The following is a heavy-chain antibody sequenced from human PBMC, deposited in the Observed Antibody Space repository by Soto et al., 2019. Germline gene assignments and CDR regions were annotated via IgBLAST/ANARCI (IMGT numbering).Heavy chain of an antibody. CDR3: ATSPGWLGEGSGGLDG. J-gene: IGHJ6*02. CDR2: LNSNSGGT. Sequence: QLHLVHAGAEAKRPGASVRVSCKASGNTLTGYFLHWVRQARGQGLEWMGWLNSNSGGTKIAQKFQGRLAMNGGTSITTAYMELSRLRSDDTAVYYCATSPGWLGEGSGGLDGWCLGATVTVSS. D-gene: IGHD3-10*01. V-gene: IGHV1-2*02. CDR1: GNTLTGYF.